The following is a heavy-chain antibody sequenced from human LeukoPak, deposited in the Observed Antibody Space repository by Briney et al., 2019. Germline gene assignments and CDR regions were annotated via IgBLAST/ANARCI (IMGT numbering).Heavy chain of an antibody. CDR1: GGSICSGDYY. CDR3: ARVGRALTGSYGSGSRHFDY. Sequence: SETLSLTCTVSGGSICSGDYYWSWIRQPPGKGLEWIGYIFYSGSTYYNPSLKSRVTMSVDTSKNQFSLKLSSVTAADTAVYYCARVGRALTGSYGSGSRHFDYWGQGTLVTVSS. D-gene: IGHD3-10*01. J-gene: IGHJ4*02. CDR2: IFYSGST. V-gene: IGHV4-30-4*01.